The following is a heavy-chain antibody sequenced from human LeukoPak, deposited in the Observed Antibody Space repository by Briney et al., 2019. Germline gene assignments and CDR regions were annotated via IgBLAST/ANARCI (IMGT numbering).Heavy chain of an antibody. Sequence: SETLSLTCTVSGGSISSSSYYWGWIRQPPGKGLEWIGSIYYSGSTYYNPSLKSRVTISVDTSKNQFSLKPSSVTAADTAVYYCASSAYYYDSSGYYYFDYWGQGTLVTVSS. J-gene: IGHJ4*02. CDR1: GGSISSSSYY. V-gene: IGHV4-39*01. CDR3: ASSAYYYDSSGYYYFDY. D-gene: IGHD3-22*01. CDR2: IYYSGST.